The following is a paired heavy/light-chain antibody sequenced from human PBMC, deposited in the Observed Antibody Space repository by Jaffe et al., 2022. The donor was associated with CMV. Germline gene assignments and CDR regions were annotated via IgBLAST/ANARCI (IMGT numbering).Heavy chain of an antibody. CDR2: IYVSGST. Sequence: QVQLQESGPGLVKPSGTLSLTCAVSGGSTSSNYWWSWVRQPPGKGLEWIGEIYVSGSTNYNSSLESRVTISIDKSKNQFSLRLTSVTAADTAVYYCARGPDVWGKGTTVIVSS. V-gene: IGHV4-4*02. CDR1: GGSTSSNYW. J-gene: IGHJ6*04. CDR3: ARGPDV.
Light chain of an antibody. V-gene: IGKV1-5*03. CDR3: QQYKSCWT. J-gene: IGKJ1*01. CDR1: QTISTW. CDR2: RSS. Sequence: DIQMTQSPSTLSASVGDRVTITCRASQTISTWLAWYQQKPGKAPNLLIYRSSSLKTGVPSRFSGSGSGTEFTLTISSLQPDDFATYYCQQYKSCWTFGQGTKVEVK.